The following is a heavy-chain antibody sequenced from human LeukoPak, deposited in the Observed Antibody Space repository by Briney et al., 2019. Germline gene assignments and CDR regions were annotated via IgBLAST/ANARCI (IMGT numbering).Heavy chain of an antibody. CDR1: GHTFTGYY. J-gene: IGHJ4*02. CDR3: ARTPSLGYFDY. CDR2: INPNSGNT. Sequence: ASVKVSCKASGHTFTGYYMHWVRQAPGQGLEWMGWINPNSGNTNYAQKLQGRVTMTTDTSTSTAYMELRSLRSDDTAVYYCARTPSLGYFDYWGQGTLVTVSS. V-gene: IGHV1-18*04. D-gene: IGHD3-16*01.